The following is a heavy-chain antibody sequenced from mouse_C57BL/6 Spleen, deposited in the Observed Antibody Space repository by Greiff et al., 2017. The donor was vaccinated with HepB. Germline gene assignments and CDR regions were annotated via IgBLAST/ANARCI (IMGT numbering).Heavy chain of an antibody. CDR3: ARERTVVANFDY. Sequence: VQLQQSGPELVKPGASVKISCKASGYAFSSSWMNWVKQRPGKGLEWIGRIYPGDGDTNYNGKFKGKATLTADKSSSPAYMQLSSLTSEDSAVYFWARERTVVANFDYWGQGTTLTVSS. CDR2: IYPGDGDT. J-gene: IGHJ2*01. D-gene: IGHD1-1*01. CDR1: GYAFSSSW. V-gene: IGHV1-82*01.